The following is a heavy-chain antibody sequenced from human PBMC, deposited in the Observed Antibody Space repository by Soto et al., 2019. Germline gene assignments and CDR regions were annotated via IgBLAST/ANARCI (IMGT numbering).Heavy chain of an antibody. CDR2: ISASGSNT. CDR3: RTFDF. J-gene: IGHJ4*02. D-gene: IGHD1-7*01. Sequence: EVQLLESGGGLVQPGGSLRLSCAASGFAFSTYAMSWVRQTPGKGLEWVSAISASGSNTYYTDSVKGRFTTSRDNSRNTLYLHMNSLRAADSALYYCRTFDFWGLGTLVTVSS. CDR1: GFAFSTYA. V-gene: IGHV3-23*01.